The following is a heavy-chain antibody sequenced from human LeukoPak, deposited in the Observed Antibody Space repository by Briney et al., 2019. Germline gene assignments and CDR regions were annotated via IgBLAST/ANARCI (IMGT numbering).Heavy chain of an antibody. V-gene: IGHV1-69*05. J-gene: IGHJ4*02. CDR2: IIPIFGTA. CDR1: GGTFSSYA. D-gene: IGHD6-13*01. Sequence: GASVKVSCKASGGTFSSYAISWVRQAPGQGLEWMGGIIPIFGTANYAQKFQGRVTITTDESTSTAYMELGSLRSEDTAVYYCVRGKSSLSSFDYWGQGTLVTVSS. CDR3: VRGKSSLSSFDY.